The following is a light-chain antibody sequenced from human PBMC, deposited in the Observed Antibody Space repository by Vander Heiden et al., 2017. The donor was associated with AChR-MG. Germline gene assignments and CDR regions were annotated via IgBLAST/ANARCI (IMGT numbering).Light chain of an antibody. V-gene: IGLV3-21*02. Sequence: SYVLTQSPSVSVAPGETAKITCGGNYIGSKSVHWYQQKPGQSPVLVVYDDSDRPSGIPERFSGSNSGNTATLTISGVEAGDEADYYCQVWDSTSGHVLFGGGTKLTVL. J-gene: IGLJ2*01. CDR3: QVWDSTSGHVL. CDR2: DDS. CDR1: YIGSKS.